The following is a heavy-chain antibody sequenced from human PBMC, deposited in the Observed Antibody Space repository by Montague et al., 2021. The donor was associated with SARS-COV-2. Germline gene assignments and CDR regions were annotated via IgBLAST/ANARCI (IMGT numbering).Heavy chain of an antibody. CDR1: GGSISSYY. D-gene: IGHD3-3*01. V-gene: IGHV4-4*07. J-gene: IGHJ6*03. Sequence: SETLSLTCTVSGGSISSYYWSWIRQPAWKGLEWIGRIYTSGSTNYNPSLKSRVTMSVDTSKNQFSLKLSSVSAADTAVYYCAREGGITIFGVVIGSPYYYYMDVWGQGTTVTVSS. CDR2: IYTSGST. CDR3: AREGGITIFGVVIGSPYYYYMDV.